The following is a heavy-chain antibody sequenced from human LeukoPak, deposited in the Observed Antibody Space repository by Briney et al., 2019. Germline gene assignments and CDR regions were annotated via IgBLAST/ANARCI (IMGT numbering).Heavy chain of an antibody. CDR2: IYPGDSDT. D-gene: IGHD1-26*01. J-gene: IGHJ4*02. CDR3: ARPRGSSGSYRAPFDY. Sequence: GESLKISCKGSGYSFTTYWIGWVRQMPGKGLEWMGIIYPGDSDTRYSPSFQGQVTISADKSISTAYLQWSSLKASDTAMYYCARPRGSSGSYRAPFDYWGQGTLVTVSS. CDR1: GYSFTTYW. V-gene: IGHV5-51*01.